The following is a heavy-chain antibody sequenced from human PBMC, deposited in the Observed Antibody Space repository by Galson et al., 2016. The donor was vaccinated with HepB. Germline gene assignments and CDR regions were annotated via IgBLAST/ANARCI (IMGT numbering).Heavy chain of an antibody. CDR3: ARHNNYGDYGRVVFYYYYGMDV. CDR2: ISYIGST. V-gene: IGHV4-39*01. Sequence: SETLSLTCTVSGDSITSISSYWGWIRQPPGKGLEWIGSISYIGSTYYNPSLKSRVTISVDTSKNQFSLKLSSVTAADTAVYYCARHNNYGDYGRVVFYYYYGMDVWGQGTTVTVSS. D-gene: IGHD4-17*01. CDR1: GDSITSISSY. J-gene: IGHJ6*02.